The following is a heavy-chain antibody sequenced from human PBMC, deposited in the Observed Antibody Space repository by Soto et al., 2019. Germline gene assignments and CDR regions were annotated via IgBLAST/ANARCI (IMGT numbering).Heavy chain of an antibody. V-gene: IGHV3-23*01. CDR1: GFTFSSYA. D-gene: IGHD1-26*01. Sequence: EVQLLESGGGLVQPGGSLRLSCAASGFTFSSYAMTWVRQAPGKGLEYVSGISISGGSTYYADSVKGRFTISRDNSKNTLYLQMNSLRAEDTAIYYWAKRFSGCQTAGADYWGQVTLVAVSS. CDR3: AKRFSGCQTAGADY. J-gene: IGHJ4*02. CDR2: ISISGGST.